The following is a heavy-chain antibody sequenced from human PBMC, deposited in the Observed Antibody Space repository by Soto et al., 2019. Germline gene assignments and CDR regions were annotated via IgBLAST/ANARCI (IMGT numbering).Heavy chain of an antibody. J-gene: IGHJ5*02. D-gene: IGHD6-13*01. CDR2: IYYRGST. V-gene: IGHV4-31*03. CDR1: GGSISSGGYY. Sequence: QVQLQESGPGLVKPSQTLSLTCTVSGGSISSGGYYWSWIRQHPGKGLDWIGYIYYRGSTYYNPSLKNRVTISVDTSKNQFSLKLSSVTAADTAVYYCARDSRQLTQCWFDTWGQGPLVTVSS. CDR3: ARDSRQLTQCWFDT.